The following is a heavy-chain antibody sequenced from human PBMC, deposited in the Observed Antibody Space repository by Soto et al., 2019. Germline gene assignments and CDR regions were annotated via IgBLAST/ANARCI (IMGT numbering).Heavy chain of an antibody. Sequence: QVQLVQSGAEVKKPGASVKVSCKASGYTFTSYGISWVRQAPGQGLEWMGWISAYNGNPNYAQKLKGRVPMTTDTSTSTGSMERRRVTSDDSAVYYCARALAVADPDYAFDIWGQGPMVTVSS. CDR3: ARALAVADPDYAFDI. CDR2: ISAYNGNP. V-gene: IGHV1-18*01. D-gene: IGHD6-19*01. J-gene: IGHJ3*02. CDR1: GYTFTSYG.